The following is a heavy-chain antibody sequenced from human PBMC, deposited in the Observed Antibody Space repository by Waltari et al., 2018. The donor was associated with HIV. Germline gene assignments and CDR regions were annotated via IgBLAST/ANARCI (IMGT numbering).Heavy chain of an antibody. CDR1: GFTFSGSA. J-gene: IGHJ4*02. V-gene: IGHV3-73*02. Sequence: EVQLVESGGGLVQPGGSLKLSCAASGFTFSGSAMHWVRQASGKGLEWVGRIRSKANSYATAYAASVKGRFTISRDDSKNTAYLQMNSLKTEDTAVYYCTRVVPAADVGYWGQGTLVTVSS. D-gene: IGHD2-2*01. CDR2: IRSKANSYAT. CDR3: TRVVPAADVGY.